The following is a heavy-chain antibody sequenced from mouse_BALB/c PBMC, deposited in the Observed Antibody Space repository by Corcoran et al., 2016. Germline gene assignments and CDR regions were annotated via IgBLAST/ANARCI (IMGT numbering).Heavy chain of an antibody. Sequence: QVQLQQSGAELVKPGASVKLSCKASGYTFTSYDINWVRQRPEPGLEWIGWIFPGDGSTKYNEKFRGKATLTTDKSSSTAYMQLSRLTSEDSAVYFCARLDDEDYFDYWGQGTTLTVSS. D-gene: IGHD2-12*01. J-gene: IGHJ2*01. CDR1: GYTFTSYD. V-gene: IGHV1-85*01. CDR3: ARLDDEDYFDY. CDR2: IFPGDGST.